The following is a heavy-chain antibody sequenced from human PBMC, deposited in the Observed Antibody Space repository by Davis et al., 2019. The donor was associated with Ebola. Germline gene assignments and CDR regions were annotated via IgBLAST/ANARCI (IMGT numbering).Heavy chain of an antibody. J-gene: IGHJ6*02. CDR2: IYIGGST. D-gene: IGHD3-22*01. Sequence: GESLKISCAASGFTVSSNYMSWVRQAPGKGLEWVSVIYIGGSTYYADSVKGRFTISRDNSKNTLYLQMNSLRAEDTAVYYCARDFGYYDSSGYYYWYYGMDVWGQGTTVTVSS. CDR3: ARDFGYYDSSGYYYWYYGMDV. V-gene: IGHV3-66*01. CDR1: GFTVSSNY.